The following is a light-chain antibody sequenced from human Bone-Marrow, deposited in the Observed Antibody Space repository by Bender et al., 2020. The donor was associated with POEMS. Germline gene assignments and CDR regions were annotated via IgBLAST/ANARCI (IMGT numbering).Light chain of an antibody. J-gene: IGLJ2*01. CDR2: TNN. Sequence: QSVLTQPPSVSGTPGQRVTISCSGSGSNIGGYPVNWYQQLPGTAPRLLIYTNNERPSGISNRFSGSKSGNTASLTISGLQAEDEAAYYCGSYRSSNTLVFGGGTKLTVL. CDR1: GSNIGGYP. V-gene: IGLV1-44*01. CDR3: GSYRSSNTLV.